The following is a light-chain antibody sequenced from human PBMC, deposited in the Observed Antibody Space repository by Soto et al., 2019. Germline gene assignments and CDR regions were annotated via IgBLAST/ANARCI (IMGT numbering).Light chain of an antibody. CDR2: GAS. V-gene: IGKV3-20*01. CDR3: QQYGSSPPWT. Sequence: EIVLTQSPGTLSLSPGERATLSCRASQSVSNNYLAWYQQKPGQAPRLLIYGASSRVTGIPYRFSGSGSGTDFSLTISRLEPEDFAVYYCQQYGSSPPWTFGQGTKVDIK. CDR1: QSVSNNY. J-gene: IGKJ1*01.